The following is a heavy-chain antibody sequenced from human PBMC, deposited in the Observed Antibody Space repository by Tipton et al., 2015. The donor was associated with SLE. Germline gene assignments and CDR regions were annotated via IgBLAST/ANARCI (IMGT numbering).Heavy chain of an antibody. CDR3: ARDWSSGWYNWFDP. Sequence: TLSLTCAVSGGSLSGYYWSWIRQSPGKGLEGIGEIHYRGSTNYNPSLNRRVTISLDTPKNQFSLKLSSVTAADTAVYYCARDWSSGWYNWFDPWGQGTLVTVSS. CDR2: IHYRGST. V-gene: IGHV4-34*01. J-gene: IGHJ5*02. CDR1: GGSLSGYY. D-gene: IGHD6-19*01.